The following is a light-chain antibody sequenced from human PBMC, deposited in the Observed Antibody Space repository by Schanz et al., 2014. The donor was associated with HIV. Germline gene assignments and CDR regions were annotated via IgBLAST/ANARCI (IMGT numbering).Light chain of an antibody. J-gene: IGLJ2*01. V-gene: IGLV1-40*01. CDR2: ADI. CDR3: CSYAGSSTLV. Sequence: QSVLTQPPSVSGAPGQRVTISCTGSSSNIGAGYDVHWYQQLPGTAPKLLIQADIQRPSGVPDRFSGSKSGNTASLTISGLQAEDEADYYCCSYAGSSTLVFGGGTKLTVL. CDR1: SSNIGAGYD.